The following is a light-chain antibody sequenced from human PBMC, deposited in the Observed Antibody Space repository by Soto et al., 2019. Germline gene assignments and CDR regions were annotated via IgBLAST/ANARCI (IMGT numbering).Light chain of an antibody. V-gene: IGLV2-14*03. CDR3: SSYVPTTSVVL. Sequence: SVLTQPASVSGSPGQSITISCTGTSSDVGNGNFVSWYQQHPGKAPKLMISDVTHRPSGISDRFSGSKSGNTASLRISGLQAEDEADYYCSSYVPTTSVVLFGGGTKLTVL. CDR1: SSDVGNGNF. J-gene: IGLJ3*02. CDR2: DVT.